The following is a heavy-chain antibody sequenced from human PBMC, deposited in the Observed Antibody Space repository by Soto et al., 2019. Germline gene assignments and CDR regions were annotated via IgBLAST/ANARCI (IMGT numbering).Heavy chain of an antibody. J-gene: IGHJ5*02. CDR2: ISSSSGII. CDR1: GFTFSSYS. D-gene: IGHD5-12*01. V-gene: IGHV3-48*01. Sequence: EVQLVESGGGLVQPGGSLRLSCAASGFTFSSYSMNWVRQAPGKGLEWLSYISSSSGIIYYADSVKGRFTISRDNAKNSLYLQMNGLNWEDTAVYYFTTVFLYDLDQFDPWGQGTLVTVSS. CDR3: TTVFLYDLDQFDP.